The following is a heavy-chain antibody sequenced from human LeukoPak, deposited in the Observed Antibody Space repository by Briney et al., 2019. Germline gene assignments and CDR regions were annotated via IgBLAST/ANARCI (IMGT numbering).Heavy chain of an antibody. CDR3: ARVTGYVMEDYFDY. V-gene: IGHV4-59*01. CDR1: GGSISSYY. CDR2: IYYSGST. D-gene: IGHD6-13*01. J-gene: IGHJ4*02. Sequence: PSETLSLACTVSGGSISSYYWSWIRQPPGKGLEWIGYIYYSGSTNYNPSLKSRVTISVDTSKNQFSLRLSSVTAADTAVYYCARVTGYVMEDYFDYWGQGTLVTVSS.